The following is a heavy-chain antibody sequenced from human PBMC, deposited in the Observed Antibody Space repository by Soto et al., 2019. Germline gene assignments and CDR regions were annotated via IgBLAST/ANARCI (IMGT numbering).Heavy chain of an antibody. D-gene: IGHD4-4*01. CDR1: GFTFNNYA. CDR2: VSGSGGST. V-gene: IGHV3-23*01. CDR3: AKDGGGWLQFDGYYFDY. J-gene: IGHJ4*02. Sequence: EVQLLESGGGLVQPGGSLRLSCAASGFTFNNYAMSWVRQAPGKGLEWVSAVSGSGGSTYYADSVKGRFTISRDNSKNAVYLQLNSVRAEDTAVFYCAKDGGGWLQFDGYYFDYWGQGTLVTVSS.